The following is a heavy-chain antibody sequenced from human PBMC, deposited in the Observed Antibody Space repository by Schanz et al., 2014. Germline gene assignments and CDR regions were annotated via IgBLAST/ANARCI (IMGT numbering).Heavy chain of an antibody. CDR3: ARGPSTGAFDI. V-gene: IGHV1-46*03. J-gene: IGHJ3*02. CDR1: GYTFTSYY. Sequence: QVQLVQSGAEVKKPGASVKVSCKASGYTFTSYYMHWVRQAPGQGLEWMGLINPSVGNTNYAQKFRGRVTMTRDTSTSTVYMELSSLRSGDTAVYFCARGPSTGAFDIWGQGTMVTVSS. CDR2: INPSVGNT.